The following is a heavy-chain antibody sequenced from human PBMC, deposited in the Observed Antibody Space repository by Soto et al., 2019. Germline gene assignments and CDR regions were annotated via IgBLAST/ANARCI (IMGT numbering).Heavy chain of an antibody. CDR3: ARDVSELGIGERYYYGMDV. V-gene: IGHV6-1*01. D-gene: IGHD7-27*01. CDR1: GDSVSSNSAA. Sequence: SQTLSLTCAISGDSVSSNSAAWNWIRQSPSRGLEWLGRTYYRSKWYNDYAVSVKSRITINPDTSKNQFSLQLNSVTPEDTAVYYCARDVSELGIGERYYYGMDVWGQGTTVT. J-gene: IGHJ6*02. CDR2: TYYRSKWYN.